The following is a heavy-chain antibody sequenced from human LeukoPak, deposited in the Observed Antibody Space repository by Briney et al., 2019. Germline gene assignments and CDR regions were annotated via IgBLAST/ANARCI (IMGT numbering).Heavy chain of an antibody. J-gene: IGHJ4*02. D-gene: IGHD2-15*01. CDR2: VYSGGST. CDR3: ARGCSDKKCYIHY. CDR1: GFAVSSNY. V-gene: IGHV3-53*01. Sequence: GGSLRLSCAASGFAVSSNYMNWVRQAPGRGLEWVSVVYSGGSTYYADSVKGRFTISRDKSKNTLYLQMNSLRVEDTAVYYCARGCSDKKCYIHYWGQGTLVTVSS.